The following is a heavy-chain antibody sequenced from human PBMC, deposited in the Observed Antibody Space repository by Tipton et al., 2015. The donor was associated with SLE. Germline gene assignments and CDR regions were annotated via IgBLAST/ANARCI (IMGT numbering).Heavy chain of an antibody. CDR3: ARGLYGDEPGY. Sequence: TLSLTCAVYGGSFRGYYCSWVRQPPGEGAGGVGEINHSGSTNYNPSLKSRVTISVDTAKNQFSLKLTSLTAADTAVYYCARGLYGDEPGYWGQGTLVTVSS. V-gene: IGHV4-34*01. J-gene: IGHJ4*02. CDR2: INHSGST. D-gene: IGHD4-17*01. CDR1: GGSFRGYY.